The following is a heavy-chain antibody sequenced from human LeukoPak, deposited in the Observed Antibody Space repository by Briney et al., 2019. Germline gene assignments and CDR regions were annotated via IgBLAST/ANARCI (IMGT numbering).Heavy chain of an antibody. D-gene: IGHD6-19*01. CDR3: AKTFSGGWTIDY. CDR2: ISVSGSNT. CDR1: GFTFSSYA. J-gene: IGHJ4*02. V-gene: IGHV3-23*01. Sequence: GASLRLSCAASGFTFSSYAMSWVRQAPGKGLEWVSCISVSGSNTHHADSVKGRFAISRDNSKNTLYLQMNSLRAEDTAVYYCAKTFSGGWTIDYWGQGTLVTVSS.